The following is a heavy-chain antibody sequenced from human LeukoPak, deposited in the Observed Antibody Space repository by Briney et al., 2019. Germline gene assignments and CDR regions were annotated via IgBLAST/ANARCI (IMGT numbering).Heavy chain of an antibody. CDR2: ISYDGSNK. V-gene: IGHV3-30-3*01. CDR3: ARDTLYDFPSMDV. D-gene: IGHD3-3*01. J-gene: IGHJ6*03. CDR1: GFTFSSYA. Sequence: PGGSLRLSCAASGFTFSSYAMHWVRQAPGKGLEWVAVISYDGSNKYYADSVKGRFTISRDNSKNSLYLQMNSLRAEDTAVYYCARDTLYDFPSMDVWGKGTTVTVSS.